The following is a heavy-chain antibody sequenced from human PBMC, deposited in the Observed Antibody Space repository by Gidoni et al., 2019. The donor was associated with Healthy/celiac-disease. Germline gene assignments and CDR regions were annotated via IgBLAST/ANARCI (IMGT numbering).Heavy chain of an antibody. D-gene: IGHD3-3*01. V-gene: IGHV4-59*01. Sequence: QVQLQESGPGLVKPSETLSLTCTVSGGSISSYYWSWIRQPPGKGLEWIGYIYYSGSTNYNPSLKSRVTISVDTSKNQFSLKLSSVTAADTAVYYCARSGAVGVVYTNWFDPWGQGTLVTVSS. J-gene: IGHJ5*02. CDR3: ARSGAVGVVYTNWFDP. CDR1: GGSISSYY. CDR2: IYYSGST.